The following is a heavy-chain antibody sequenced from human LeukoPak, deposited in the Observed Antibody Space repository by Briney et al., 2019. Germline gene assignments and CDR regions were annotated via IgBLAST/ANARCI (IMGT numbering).Heavy chain of an antibody. CDR3: AEDVVVVVAAKPGI. V-gene: IGHV3-23*01. CDR1: GFTFSSYA. CDR2: ISGSGGST. Sequence: GGSLRLSCAASGFTFSSYAMSWVRQAPGKGLEWVSSISGSGGSTYYADSVKGWFTISRDNSKNTVHLQMNSLRAKDTAVYYCAEDVVVVVAAKPGIWGQGTLVTVSS. J-gene: IGHJ4*02. D-gene: IGHD2-15*01.